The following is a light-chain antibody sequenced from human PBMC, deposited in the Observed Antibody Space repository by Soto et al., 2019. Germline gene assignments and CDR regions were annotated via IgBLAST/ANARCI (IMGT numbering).Light chain of an antibody. J-gene: IGKJ1*01. CDR3: QQYNNWPPWA. CDR2: GAS. Sequence: EIVMTQSPATLSVSPGERATLSCRASQSVSSNLAWYQQKPGQAPRRLIYGASTRATGIPARFSGSGSGTEFTRTIISLQSEDVAGYYCQQYNNWPPWAFGQGTKVEIK. V-gene: IGKV3-15*01. CDR1: QSVSSN.